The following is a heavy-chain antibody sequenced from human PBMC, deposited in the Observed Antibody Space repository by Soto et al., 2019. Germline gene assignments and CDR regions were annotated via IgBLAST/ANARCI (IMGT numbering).Heavy chain of an antibody. V-gene: IGHV4-59*08. CDR2: IYYSGST. J-gene: IGHJ6*02. D-gene: IGHD3-10*01. CDR3: ARQYYYISGRYNYYGLDV. CDR1: GGSISSYW. Sequence: PSGTLSLTCIVSGGSISSYWWSWTRQSQGKGLEWIGYIYYSGSTYYNPSLKSRVTISVDTSKNQFSLNLSSVTAADTAIYYCARQYYYISGRYNYYGLDVWGQGTTVTVSS.